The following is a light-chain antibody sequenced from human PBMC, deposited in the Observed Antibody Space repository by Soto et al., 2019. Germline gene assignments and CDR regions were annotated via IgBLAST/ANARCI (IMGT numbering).Light chain of an antibody. CDR1: QSVSSSY. CDR3: QQYIRWPLT. Sequence: ELVLTQSPCTLSWSAGEGATLSCGASQSVSSSYLAWYQQKPGQAPRLVIYGASSRATGTPARFSGSGSGTEFTLTISSLQSEDFAVYYCQQYIRWPLTFGGGTKVDIK. J-gene: IGKJ4*01. CDR2: GAS. V-gene: IGKV3-20*01.